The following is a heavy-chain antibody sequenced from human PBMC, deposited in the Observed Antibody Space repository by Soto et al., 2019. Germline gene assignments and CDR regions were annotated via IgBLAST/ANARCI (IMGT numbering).Heavy chain of an antibody. J-gene: IGHJ4*02. CDR2: ISAYNGNT. CDR1: GYTFTSYG. CDR3: ARYYYDSSGYYHFDY. Sequence: ASVKVSCKASGYTFTSYGISWVRQAPGQGLEWMGWISAYNGNTNYAQKLQGRVTMTTDTSTSTAYMELRSLRSDDTAVYYCARYYYDSSGYYHFDYWGQGILVTVSS. D-gene: IGHD3-22*01. V-gene: IGHV1-18*01.